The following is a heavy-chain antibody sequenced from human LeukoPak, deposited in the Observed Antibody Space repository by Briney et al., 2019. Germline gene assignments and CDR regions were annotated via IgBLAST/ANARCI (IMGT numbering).Heavy chain of an antibody. CDR2: IIPIFGTA. CDR1: GGTFCSYA. CDR3: ARSIAVAGTDYYYYMDV. V-gene: IGHV1-69*05. J-gene: IGHJ6*03. D-gene: IGHD6-19*01. Sequence: SVKVSCKASGGTFCSYAISWVRQAPGHGLEWRGGIIPIFGTANYAQKFQGRVTLTTDESTSTAYMELSSLRSEDTAVYYCARSIAVAGTDYYYYMDVWGKGTTVTVSS.